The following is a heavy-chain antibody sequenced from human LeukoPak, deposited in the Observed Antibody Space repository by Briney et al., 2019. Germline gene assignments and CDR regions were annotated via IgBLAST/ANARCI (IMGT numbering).Heavy chain of an antibody. CDR1: GFTFSSYS. CDR2: ISGSSTYI. J-gene: IGHJ4*02. V-gene: IGHV3-21*01. Sequence: PGGSLRLSCVASGFTFSSYSMNWVRQAPGKGLEWVSSISGSSTYIYYADSVKGRFAISRDNAKNSLYLQMNSLRAEDTAVYYCARTYSNYVDFDCWGRGTLVTVSS. CDR3: ARTYSNYVDFDC. D-gene: IGHD4-11*01.